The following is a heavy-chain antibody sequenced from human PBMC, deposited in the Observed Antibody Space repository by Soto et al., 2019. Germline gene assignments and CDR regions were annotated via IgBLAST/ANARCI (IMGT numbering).Heavy chain of an antibody. V-gene: IGHV3-23*01. CDR1: GFTFSAYA. CDR3: AKFEGHPLEYWYLDF. CDR2: IHGGGGAT. D-gene: IGHD1-1*01. Sequence: HPGGSLRLSCAASGFTFSAYAMGWVRQAPGKGLEWVSTIHGGGGATHYADSAKGRFTISRDDSKNTLYAQMNSLRAEDTAVYYCAKFEGHPLEYWYLDFWGRGTLVTVSS. J-gene: IGHJ2*01.